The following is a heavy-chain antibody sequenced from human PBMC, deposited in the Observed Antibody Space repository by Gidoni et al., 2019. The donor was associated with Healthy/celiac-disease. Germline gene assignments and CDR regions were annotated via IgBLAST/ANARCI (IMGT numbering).Heavy chain of an antibody. V-gene: IGHV4-34*01. CDR2: INHSGST. CDR3: ARAAGYCSGGSCYPTHFDY. J-gene: IGHJ4*02. CDR1: GGSFSGYY. D-gene: IGHD2-15*01. Sequence: QVQLQQWGAGLLKPSETLSPTCAVYGGSFSGYYWSWIRQPPGKGLEWIGEINHSGSTNYNPSLKSRVTISVDTSKNQFSLKLSSVTAADTAVYYCARAAGYCSGGSCYPTHFDYWGQGTLVTVSS.